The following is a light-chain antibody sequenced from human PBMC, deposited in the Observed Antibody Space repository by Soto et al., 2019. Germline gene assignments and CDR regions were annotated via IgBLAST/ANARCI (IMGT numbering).Light chain of an antibody. CDR3: QQRSNWPRT. V-gene: IGKV3-11*01. CDR1: QSVGRY. CDR2: GAS. J-gene: IGKJ5*01. Sequence: EIVLTQSPCTLSLSPGERANFXXRASQSVGRYLAWFQQRPGKAPRXLTDGASNRAKVIPARFSGSGAGTDFTLTISSLEPEDFAVYYCQQRSNWPRTFGQGTRLEIK.